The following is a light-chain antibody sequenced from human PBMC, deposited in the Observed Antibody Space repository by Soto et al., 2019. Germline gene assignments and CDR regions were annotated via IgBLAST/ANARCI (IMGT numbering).Light chain of an antibody. CDR3: QQYHISSWT. Sequence: EIVLTQSPGTLSLSPGERATLSCRASQSVSASYLAWYQQKPGQAPRLLVYGASSRATGIPDRFSGSGSGTDFTLIISRLEPEDFAVYYCQQYHISSWTFGHGTRVDIK. J-gene: IGKJ1*01. V-gene: IGKV3-20*01. CDR2: GAS. CDR1: QSVSASY.